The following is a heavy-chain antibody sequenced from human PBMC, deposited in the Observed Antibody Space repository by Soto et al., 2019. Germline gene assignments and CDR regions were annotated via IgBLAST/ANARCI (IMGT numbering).Heavy chain of an antibody. Sequence: SETLSLTCTVSGGSVSSGSYYWSWIRQPPGKGLEWIGYIYYSGSTNYNPSLKSRVTISVDTSKNQFSLKLSSVTAADTAVYYCARVSGRNYYYGMDVWGQGTTVTVSS. J-gene: IGHJ6*02. V-gene: IGHV4-61*01. CDR2: IYYSGST. CDR1: GGSVSSGSYY. D-gene: IGHD3-10*01. CDR3: ARVSGRNYYYGMDV.